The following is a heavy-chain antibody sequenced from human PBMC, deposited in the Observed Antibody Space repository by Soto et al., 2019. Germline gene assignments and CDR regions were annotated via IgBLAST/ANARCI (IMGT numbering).Heavy chain of an antibody. Sequence: QVQLVESGGGVVQPGRSLRLSCAPSGFTFTSYGMHRVRQAPGKGLEWVAVIWYDGSNKYYADSVKGRFTISRDNSKNTLYLQMNRLRAEDTAVYYCARGGLLLDYWGQGTLVTVSS. D-gene: IGHD2-21*01. CDR1: GFTFTSYG. J-gene: IGHJ4*02. V-gene: IGHV3-33*01. CDR2: IWYDGSNK. CDR3: ARGGLLLDY.